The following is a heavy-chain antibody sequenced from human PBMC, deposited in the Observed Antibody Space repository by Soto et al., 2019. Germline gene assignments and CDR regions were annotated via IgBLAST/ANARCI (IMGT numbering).Heavy chain of an antibody. V-gene: IGHV3-33*01. D-gene: IGHD5-18*01. J-gene: IGHJ4*02. CDR1: GFTFSSYG. Sequence: QVQLVESGGGVVQPGRSLRLSCAASGFTFSSYGMHWVRQAPGKGLEWVADIWYDGSNKYYADSVKGRFTISRDNSKNTLYLQMNSLRAEDTAVYYCARDTTCIQLEGPYFDYWGQGTLVTVSS. CDR2: IWYDGSNK. CDR3: ARDTTCIQLEGPYFDY.